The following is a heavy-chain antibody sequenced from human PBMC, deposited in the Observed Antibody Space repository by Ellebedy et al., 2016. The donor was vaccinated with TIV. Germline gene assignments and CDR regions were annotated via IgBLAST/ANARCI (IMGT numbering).Heavy chain of an antibody. CDR3: SRVYGSGQSDS. CDR1: GFSFSDYH. CDR2: ISSRGSTI. Sequence: GESLKISCAGSGFSFSDYHMSWIRQAPGKGLEWVSYISSRGSTIYYADSVKGRFTISRDNAKNALYLQMNSLRVEDTAVYYCSRVYGSGQSDSWGQGTLVTVSS. J-gene: IGHJ4*02. D-gene: IGHD6-19*01. V-gene: IGHV3-11*04.